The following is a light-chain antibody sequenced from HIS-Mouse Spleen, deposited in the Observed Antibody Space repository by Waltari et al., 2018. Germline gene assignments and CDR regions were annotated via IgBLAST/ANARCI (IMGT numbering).Light chain of an antibody. CDR3: SSYAGSNNYV. J-gene: IGLJ1*01. V-gene: IGLV2-8*01. CDR1: SSDVGGYNY. CDR2: EVS. Sequence: QSALTQPPSASGSPGQSVPISCTGPSSDVGGYNYFSWYQQPPGKAPKLMIYEVSKRPSVVPDRFSGSKSGNTASLTVSGLQAEDEADYYCSSYAGSNNYVFGTGTKVTVL.